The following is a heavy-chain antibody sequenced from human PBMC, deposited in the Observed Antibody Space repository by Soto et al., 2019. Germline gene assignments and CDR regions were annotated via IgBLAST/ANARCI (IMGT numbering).Heavy chain of an antibody. Sequence: PSETLSLTCTVSGGSISSGDYYWSWIRQPPGKGLEWIGYIYYSGSTYYNPSLKSRVTISVDTSKNQFSLKLSSVTAADTAVYYCARETCSDCHFSRYYYYYGMDVWGQGTTVTVSS. J-gene: IGHJ6*02. V-gene: IGHV4-30-4*01. CDR3: ARETCSDCHFSRYYYYYGMDV. D-gene: IGHD2-21*02. CDR2: IYYSGST. CDR1: GGSISSGDYY.